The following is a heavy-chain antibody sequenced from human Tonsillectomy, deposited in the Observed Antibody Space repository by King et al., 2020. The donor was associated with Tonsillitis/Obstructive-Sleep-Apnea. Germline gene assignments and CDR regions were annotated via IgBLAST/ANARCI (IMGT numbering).Heavy chain of an antibody. V-gene: IGHV3-15*07. Sequence: VQLVESGGGLVKPGGSLRLSCAASGFTFSNAWMNWVRQAPGKGLEWVGRIKSKTDGGTTDYAAPVKGRFTISRDDSKNTLYLQMNSLKTENTAVYYCTPDPGVGATHGGSHYFDYWGQGTLVTVSS. CDR3: TPDPGVGATHGGSHYFDY. CDR2: IKSKTDGGTT. CDR1: GFTFSNAW. J-gene: IGHJ4*02. D-gene: IGHD1-26*01.